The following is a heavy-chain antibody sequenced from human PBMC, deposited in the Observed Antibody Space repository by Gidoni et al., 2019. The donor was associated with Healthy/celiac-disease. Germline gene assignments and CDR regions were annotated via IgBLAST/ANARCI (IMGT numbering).Heavy chain of an antibody. CDR1: GFSLSTSGMC. D-gene: IGHD5-12*01. J-gene: IGHJ4*02. CDR2: IDWDDDK. CDR3: ARMDVEMATIVD. Sequence: QVTLRESGPALMNPTQTLTLTCTFSGFSLSTSGMCVSWIRQPPGKALEWLARIDWDDDKYYSTSLKTRLTISKDTSKNQEVLTMTNMDPVDTATYYCARMDVEMATIVDWGQGTLVTVSS. V-gene: IGHV2-70*15.